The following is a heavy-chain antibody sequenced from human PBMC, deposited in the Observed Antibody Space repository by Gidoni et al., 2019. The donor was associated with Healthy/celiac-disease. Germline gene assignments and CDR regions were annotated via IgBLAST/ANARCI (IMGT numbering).Heavy chain of an antibody. CDR1: GGSFSGYY. D-gene: IGHD5-12*01. V-gene: IGHV4-34*01. CDR2: INHSGST. Sequence: QVHLQQWGAGLLKPSETLSLTCAVYGGSFSGYYWSWIRQPPGKGLEWIGEINHSGSTNYNPSLKSRVTISVDTSKNQFSLKLSSVTAADTAVYYCAREGMATKLFDYWGQGTLVTVSS. CDR3: AREGMATKLFDY. J-gene: IGHJ4*02.